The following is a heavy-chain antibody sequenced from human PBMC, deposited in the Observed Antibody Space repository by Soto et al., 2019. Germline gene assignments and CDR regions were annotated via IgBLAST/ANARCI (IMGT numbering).Heavy chain of an antibody. CDR3: ARDLGLYCTNGVCYRNYYYYGMDV. V-gene: IGHV3-30-3*01. CDR1: GFTFSSYA. Sequence: QVQLVESGGGVVQPGRSLRLSCAASGFTFSSYAMHWVRQAPGKGLEWVAVISYDGSNKYYADSVKGRFTISRDNSKNTLYLKMNSLRAEDTAVYYCARDLGLYCTNGVCYRNYYYYGMDVWGQGTTVTVSS. J-gene: IGHJ6*02. CDR2: ISYDGSNK. D-gene: IGHD2-8*01.